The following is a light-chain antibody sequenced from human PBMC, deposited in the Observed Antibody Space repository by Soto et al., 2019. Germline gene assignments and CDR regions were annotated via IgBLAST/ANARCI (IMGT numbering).Light chain of an antibody. V-gene: IGKV1-39*01. CDR2: AAS. CDR3: QQSYSTSWT. J-gene: IGKJ1*01. CDR1: QSISSY. Sequence: DIQMTPSPSSLFASVGDRVTNTFRASQSISSYLNWYQQKPGKAPKLLIYAASSLQSGVPSRFSGSGSGTDFTLTISSLQPEDFATYYCQQSYSTSWTFGQGTKVDIK.